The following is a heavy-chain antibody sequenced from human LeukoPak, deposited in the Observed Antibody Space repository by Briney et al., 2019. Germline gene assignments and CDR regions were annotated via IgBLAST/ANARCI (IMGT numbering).Heavy chain of an antibody. J-gene: IGHJ3*02. CDR2: ISYDGSNK. D-gene: IGHD3-22*01. V-gene: IGHV3-30*18. CDR3: AKGVNYYDSSGYSLDAFDT. CDR1: GFTFSSYG. Sequence: GGSLRLSCAASGFTFSSYGMHWVRQAPGKGLEWVAVISYDGSNKYYADSVKGRFTISRDNSKNTLYLQMNSLRAEDTAVYYCAKGVNYYDSSGYSLDAFDTWGQGTMVTVSS.